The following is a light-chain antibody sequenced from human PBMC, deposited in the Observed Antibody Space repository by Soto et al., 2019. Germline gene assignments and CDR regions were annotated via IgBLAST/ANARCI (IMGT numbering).Light chain of an antibody. CDR1: QSVTTN. CDR3: QQYGRPPRAT. Sequence: VMTHSPATLSVSPGERATLSCRASQSVTTNMAWYQVKPGQAPRLLIYEASSRATGIPDRFSGGGSGTDFTLSISKVEPEDFAVYYCQQYGRPPRATFGQGTRLEI. CDR2: EAS. J-gene: IGKJ5*01. V-gene: IGKV3-20*01.